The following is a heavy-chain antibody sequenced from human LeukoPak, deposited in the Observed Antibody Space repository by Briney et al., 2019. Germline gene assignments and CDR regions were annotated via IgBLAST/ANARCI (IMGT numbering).Heavy chain of an antibody. CDR3: ARVSSGYSSREFAY. CDR1: GGSISSYY. J-gene: IGHJ4*02. Sequence: PSETLSLTCTVSGGSISSYYWSWIRQPPGKGLEWIGYIYYSGSTNYNPSLKSRVTISVDTSKNQFSLKLSSVTAADTAVSHCARVSSGYSSREFAYGGQGTLVTVSS. D-gene: IGHD6-13*01. V-gene: IGHV4-59*01. CDR2: IYYSGST.